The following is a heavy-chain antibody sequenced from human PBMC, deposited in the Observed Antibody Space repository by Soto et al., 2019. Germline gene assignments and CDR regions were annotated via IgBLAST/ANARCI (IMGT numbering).Heavy chain of an antibody. CDR1: GGSISSGDYY. J-gene: IGHJ4*02. Sequence: SETMSLTSTVSGGSISSGDYYWSWIRKPPGKGLEWIGHIYYSGSTYYNLSLKTRVTISLDAPKNQFSLKLSSVTAADTAMYYCASGSGNYFRYFDDWGQGTLVTVSS. CDR2: IYYSGST. V-gene: IGHV4-30-4*01. CDR3: ASGSGNYFRYFDD. D-gene: IGHD3-22*01.